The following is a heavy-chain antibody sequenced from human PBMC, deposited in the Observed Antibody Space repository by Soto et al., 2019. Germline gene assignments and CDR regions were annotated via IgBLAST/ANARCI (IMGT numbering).Heavy chain of an antibody. D-gene: IGHD1-26*01. CDR1: GFTFSGYG. Sequence: VQLVESGGGVAQPGRSLRLSCVASGFTFSGYGMHWVRQAPGKGLEWVTLISYDGSHKYYADSVKGRFTISRDNSENTVYLQLNSLRGDDTAVYYCEKDRAGYSRGMDVWGPGTTVTVSS. J-gene: IGHJ6*02. CDR2: ISYDGSHK. V-gene: IGHV3-30*18. CDR3: EKDRAGYSRGMDV.